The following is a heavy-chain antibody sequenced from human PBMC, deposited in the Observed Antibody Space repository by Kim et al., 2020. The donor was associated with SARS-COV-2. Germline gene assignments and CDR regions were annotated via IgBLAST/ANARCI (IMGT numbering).Heavy chain of an antibody. CDR3: AKSQSSLGYFQH. D-gene: IGHD2-2*01. J-gene: IGHJ1*01. Sequence: YYADSVKGRFTISRDNSKNTLYLQMNSLRAEDTAVYYCAKSQSSLGYFQHWGQGTLVTVSS. V-gene: IGHV3-23*01.